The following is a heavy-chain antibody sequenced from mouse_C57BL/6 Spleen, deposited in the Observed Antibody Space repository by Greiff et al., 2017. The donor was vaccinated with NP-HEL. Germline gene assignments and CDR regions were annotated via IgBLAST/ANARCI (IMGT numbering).Heavy chain of an antibody. CDR1: GYTFTSYW. Sequence: VQLQQSGAELVRPGSSVKLSCKASGYTFTSYWMHWVKQRPIQGLEWIGNIDPSDSETHYNQKFKDKATLTVDKSSSTAYMQLSSLTSEDSAVYYCARKYYYGSSYFDYWGQGTTLTVSS. J-gene: IGHJ2*01. CDR2: IDPSDSET. D-gene: IGHD1-1*01. V-gene: IGHV1-52*01. CDR3: ARKYYYGSSYFDY.